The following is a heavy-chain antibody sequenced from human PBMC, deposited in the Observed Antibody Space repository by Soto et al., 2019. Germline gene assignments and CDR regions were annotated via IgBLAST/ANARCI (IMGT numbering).Heavy chain of an antibody. V-gene: IGHV4-59*01. CDR1: GDSISSSY. CDR2: IYYSGSN. Sequence: QVQLQESGPGLVEPSETLSLTCSVSGDSISSSYWSWIRQPPGKGLEWIGYIYYSGSNNYNPSLRGPVTLSQDTSKNQYSLKVSSVTAADPAVYYCARGYDWCDPWGQGTLVTVSS. CDR3: ARGYDWCDP. J-gene: IGHJ5*02. D-gene: IGHD5-12*01.